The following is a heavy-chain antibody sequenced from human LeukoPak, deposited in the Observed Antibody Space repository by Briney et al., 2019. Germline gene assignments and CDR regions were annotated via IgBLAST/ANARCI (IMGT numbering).Heavy chain of an antibody. CDR1: GGTFSSYA. J-gene: IGHJ4*02. V-gene: IGHV1-69*05. Sequence: ASVKVSCKASGGTFSSYAISWVRQAPGQGLEWMGGIIPIFGTANYAQKFQGRVTITTDESTSTAYMELSSLRSEDTAVYYCARARGYCSGGSCYIFDYWGQGTLVTVSS. D-gene: IGHD2-15*01. CDR3: ARARGYCSGGSCYIFDY. CDR2: IIPIFGTA.